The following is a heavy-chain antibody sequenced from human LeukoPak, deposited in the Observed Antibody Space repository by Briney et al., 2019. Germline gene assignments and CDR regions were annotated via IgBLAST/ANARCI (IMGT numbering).Heavy chain of an antibody. CDR1: GFTFSIYE. Sequence: GGSLRLSCGASGFTFSIYEMNWVRQAPGKGLEWVGFIRSKAYGGTTEYAASVKGRFTISRDDSKSIACLQMNSLKTEDTAVYYCTRVAMIVVVEIFDYWGQGTLVTVSS. CDR2: IRSKAYGGTT. D-gene: IGHD3-22*01. CDR3: TRVAMIVVVEIFDY. J-gene: IGHJ4*02. V-gene: IGHV3-49*04.